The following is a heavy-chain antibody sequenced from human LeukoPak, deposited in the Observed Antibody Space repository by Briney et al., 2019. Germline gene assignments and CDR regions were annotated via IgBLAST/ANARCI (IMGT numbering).Heavy chain of an antibody. CDR1: GGSISSYY. V-gene: IGHV4-59*01. Sequence: SETLSLTCTVSGGSISSYYWSWIRQPPGKGLEWIGYIYYSGSTNYNPSLKSRVTISVDTSKNQFSLKLSSVTAADTAVYYCARDRGGGYGVDYWGQGTLVTVSS. J-gene: IGHJ4*02. CDR2: IYYSGST. CDR3: ARDRGGGYGVDY. D-gene: IGHD5-12*01.